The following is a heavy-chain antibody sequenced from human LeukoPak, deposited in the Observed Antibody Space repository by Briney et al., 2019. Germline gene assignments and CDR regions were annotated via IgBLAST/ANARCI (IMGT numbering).Heavy chain of an antibody. J-gene: IGHJ5*02. CDR3: ARGAPPYYYGSGSRFDP. CDR2: ISISGST. D-gene: IGHD3-10*01. CDR1: GGSISSYF. V-gene: IGHV4-4*07. Sequence: SETLSLTCTVSGGSISSYFWNWIRQPAGKGLEWIGRISISGSTIYNPSLKSRVTLSVDTSKNQVSLKLSSVTAADTAVYYCARGAPPYYYGSGSRFDPWGQGTLVTVSS.